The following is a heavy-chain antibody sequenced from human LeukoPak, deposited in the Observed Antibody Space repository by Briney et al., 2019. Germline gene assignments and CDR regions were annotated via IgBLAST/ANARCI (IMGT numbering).Heavy chain of an antibody. J-gene: IGHJ4*02. CDR3: AREGSKVGATDFDY. CDR1: GFTFSSYW. CDR2: INTDGSST. D-gene: IGHD1-26*01. V-gene: IGHV3-74*01. Sequence: GGSLRLSCAASGFTFSSYWMHWVRQAPGKGLVWVSRINTDGSSTSYADSVKGRFTISRDNAKNTLYLQMNSLRAEDTAVYYCAREGSKVGATDFDYWGQGTLVTVSS.